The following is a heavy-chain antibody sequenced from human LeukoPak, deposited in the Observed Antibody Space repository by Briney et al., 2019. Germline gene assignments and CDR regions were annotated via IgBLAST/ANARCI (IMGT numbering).Heavy chain of an antibody. J-gene: IGHJ5*02. Sequence: SETLSLTCAVYGGSFSGYYWSWIRQPPGKGLEWIGEINHSGSTNYNPSLKSRVTISVDTSKNQFSLKLSSVTAADTAVYYCACEGTIVVVPAAIPSWFDPWGQGTLVTVSS. CDR2: INHSGST. V-gene: IGHV4-34*01. CDR1: GGSFSGYY. D-gene: IGHD2-2*01. CDR3: ACEGTIVVVPAAIPSWFDP.